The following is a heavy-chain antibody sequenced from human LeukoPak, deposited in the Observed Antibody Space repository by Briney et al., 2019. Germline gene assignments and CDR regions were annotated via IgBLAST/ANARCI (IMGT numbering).Heavy chain of an antibody. J-gene: IGHJ4*02. CDR2: IYYSGST. CDR1: GDSLTSSSYY. V-gene: IGHV4-39*07. CDR3: ARVGDTAMVTPRVFDY. Sequence: SETLSLTCTVSGDSLTSSSYYWGWIRQPPGKGLEWIGSIYYSGSTYYNPSLKSRVTISEDTSKNQFSLKLSSVTAADTAVYYCARVGDTAMVTPRVFDYWGQGTLVTVSS. D-gene: IGHD5-18*01.